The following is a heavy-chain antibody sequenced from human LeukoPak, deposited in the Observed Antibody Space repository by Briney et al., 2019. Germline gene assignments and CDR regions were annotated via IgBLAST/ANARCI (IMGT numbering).Heavy chain of an antibody. CDR1: GFACSTYA. CDR2: ISSSGGST. V-gene: IGHV3-23*01. J-gene: IGHJ4*02. D-gene: IGHD6-13*01. CDR3: AKYCGYSSSWYKLGFDY. Sequence: GGSLRLSCAASGFACSTYAMSWIRQAPGKGLEWVSAISSSGGSTYYADSVKGRFTVSRDNSKNTLYLQMNSLRAEDTAVYYCAKYCGYSSSWYKLGFDYWGQGTLVTVSS.